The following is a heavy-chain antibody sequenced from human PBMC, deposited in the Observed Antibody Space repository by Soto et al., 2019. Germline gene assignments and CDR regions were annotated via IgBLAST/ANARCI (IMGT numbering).Heavy chain of an antibody. CDR1: GYTFTSYG. CDR2: ISAHNGNT. D-gene: IGHD1-1*01. Sequence: QVHLVQSGAEVKKPGASVKVSCKASGYTFTSYGITWVRQAPGQGLEWMVWISAHNGNTDYAQKLQGRVIVTRDTSTSTAYMELRSLRSDDTAVYYCARWRYGDYWGQGALVTVSS. J-gene: IGHJ4*02. CDR3: ARWRYGDY. V-gene: IGHV1-18*01.